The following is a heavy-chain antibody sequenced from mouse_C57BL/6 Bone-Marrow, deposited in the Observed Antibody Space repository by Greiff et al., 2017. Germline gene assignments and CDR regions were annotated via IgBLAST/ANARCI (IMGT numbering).Heavy chain of an antibody. D-gene: IGHD1-1*01. V-gene: IGHV1-80*01. CDR3: ASFYYYGFDY. CDR1: GYAFSSYW. J-gene: IGHJ2*01. CDR2: IYPGDGDT. Sequence: QVQLQQSGAELVKPGASVKISCKASGYAFSSYWMNWVKQRPGKGLEWIGQIYPGDGDTNYNGKFKGKATLTADKSTSTAYLQLSSLASVDSAVFFCASFYYYGFDYWGQGTTLTVSS.